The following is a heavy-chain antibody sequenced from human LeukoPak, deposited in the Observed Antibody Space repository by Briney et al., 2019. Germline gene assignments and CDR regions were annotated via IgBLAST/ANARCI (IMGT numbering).Heavy chain of an antibody. CDR1: GFTFSSYS. CDR2: ISSSSSYI. V-gene: IGHV3-21*01. Sequence: GGSLRLSCAASGFTFSSYSMNWVRQAPGKGLEWVSSISSSSSYIYYADSVKGRFTISRDNAKSSLYLQMNSLRAEDTAVYYCARDTPGGAGFDYWGQGTLVTVSS. CDR3: ARDTPGGAGFDY. J-gene: IGHJ4*02. D-gene: IGHD1-26*01.